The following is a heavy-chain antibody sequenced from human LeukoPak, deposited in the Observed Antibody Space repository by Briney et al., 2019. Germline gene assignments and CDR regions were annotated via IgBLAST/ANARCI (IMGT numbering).Heavy chain of an antibody. Sequence: GGSLRLSCAASGFTFSSYAMSWVRQAPGQGLEWVSGISGSGDNTYYADSVKGRFTISRDNSKNTLYVQVNSLGTEETAAYYCAKGSYYDSSGSFYFDYWGQGTLVTVSS. CDR3: AKGSYYDSSGSFYFDY. D-gene: IGHD3-22*01. V-gene: IGHV3-23*01. CDR2: ISGSGDNT. J-gene: IGHJ4*02. CDR1: GFTFSSYA.